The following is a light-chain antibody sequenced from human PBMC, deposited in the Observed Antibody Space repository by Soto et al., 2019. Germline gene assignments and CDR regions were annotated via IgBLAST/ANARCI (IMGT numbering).Light chain of an antibody. CDR1: ETIIDY. J-gene: IGKJ2*01. Sequence: DIQMTQSPSSRSASVGDTVTITSRASETIIDYLNWYQQQPGEAPKLLIFSASSLHSGVPSRFRGSGSGTHFTLTISSLQPEDFATYFCQQSFSAPRTFGQGTKLQAK. V-gene: IGKV1-39*01. CDR3: QQSFSAPRT. CDR2: SAS.